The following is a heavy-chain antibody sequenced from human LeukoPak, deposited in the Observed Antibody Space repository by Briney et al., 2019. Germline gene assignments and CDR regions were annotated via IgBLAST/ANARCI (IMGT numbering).Heavy chain of an antibody. Sequence: ASVKVSCKASGYTFTSYYMHWVRQAPGQGLEWMGIINPSGGSTSYAQKFQGRVTMTRDTSISTAYMELSRLRSDDTAVYYCARVLVSTGTGYYYYMDVWGKGTTVTVSS. CDR1: GYTFTSYY. CDR2: INPSGGST. J-gene: IGHJ6*03. D-gene: IGHD2-8*02. CDR3: ARVLVSTGTGYYYYMDV. V-gene: IGHV1-46*01.